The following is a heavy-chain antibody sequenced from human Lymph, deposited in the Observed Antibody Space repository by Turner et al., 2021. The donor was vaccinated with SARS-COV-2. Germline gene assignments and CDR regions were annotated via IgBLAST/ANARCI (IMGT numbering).Heavy chain of an antibody. J-gene: IGHJ6*02. D-gene: IGHD6-13*01. V-gene: IGHV3-33*01. Sequence: QVRLVESGAGVVQPGRCLKLSCAAYCLTFSSYGRHWVLKAPGKGLEWVAVIWYDGSNKYYADSVKGRFTISRDNSKNTLYLQMNSLRAEDTAVYYGARDWGGGAAGKAYYYGMDVWGQGTTVTVSS. CDR2: IWYDGSNK. CDR3: ARDWGGGAAGKAYYYGMDV. CDR1: CLTFSSYG.